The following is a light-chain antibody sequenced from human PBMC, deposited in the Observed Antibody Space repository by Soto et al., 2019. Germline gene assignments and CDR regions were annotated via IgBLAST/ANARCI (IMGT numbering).Light chain of an antibody. V-gene: IGKV3-20*01. CDR1: QSVSSNY. CDR2: GAS. Sequence: EIVLTQSPGTLSLSPGERATLSCRASQSVSSNYLAWYQHQRGQAPRLLMYGASSRATGIPDRFSGSGSGTDFTLTITRLEPEDFAVYYCQQYGSSPRTFGQGTKVEIK. CDR3: QQYGSSPRT. J-gene: IGKJ1*01.